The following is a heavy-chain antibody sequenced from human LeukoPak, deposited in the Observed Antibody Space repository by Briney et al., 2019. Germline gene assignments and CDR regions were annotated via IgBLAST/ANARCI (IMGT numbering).Heavy chain of an antibody. J-gene: IGHJ3*02. V-gene: IGHV1-69*04. Sequence: EASVKVSCKASGGTFSSYAISWVRPAPGQGVGWMGRIIHILGIANYAQKSQGRVTITADKSTSTAYMERSSLRSEDTAVYYCAHYDGSGYAVDIWGQGTMVTVSS. CDR3: AHYDGSGYAVDI. CDR2: IIHILGIA. D-gene: IGHD3-22*01. CDR1: GGTFSSYA.